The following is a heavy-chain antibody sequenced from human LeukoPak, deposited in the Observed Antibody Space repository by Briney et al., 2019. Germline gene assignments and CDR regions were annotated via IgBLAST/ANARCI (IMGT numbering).Heavy chain of an antibody. J-gene: IGHJ4*02. CDR3: ARDLAVVVLAANRGDY. CDR1: GYTFTGYY. D-gene: IGHD2-2*01. Sequence: ASVKVSCKASGYTFTGYYMHWVRQAPGQGLEWMGWINPNSGGTNYAQKFQGRVTMTRDTSISTAYMELSRLRSDDTAVYYCARDLAVVVLAANRGDYWGQGTLVTVSS. CDR2: INPNSGGT. V-gene: IGHV1-2*02.